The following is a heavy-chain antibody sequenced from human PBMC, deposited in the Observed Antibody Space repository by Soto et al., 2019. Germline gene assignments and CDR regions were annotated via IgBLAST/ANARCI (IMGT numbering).Heavy chain of an antibody. V-gene: IGHV3-48*01. CDR3: ARDLGVVVTGNDY. D-gene: IGHD2-21*02. CDR1: GFTFSSYS. J-gene: IGHJ4*02. Sequence: GGSLRLSCAASGFTFSSYSMNWVRQAPGKGLEWVSYISSSSSTIYYADSVKGRFTISRDNAKNSLYLQMNSLRAEDTAVYYCARDLGVVVTGNDYWGQGTLVTVSS. CDR2: ISSSSSTI.